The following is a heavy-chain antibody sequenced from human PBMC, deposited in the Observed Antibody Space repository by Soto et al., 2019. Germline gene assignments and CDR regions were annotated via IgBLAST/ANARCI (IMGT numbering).Heavy chain of an antibody. D-gene: IGHD2-8*01. Sequence: XGSLRLSCAASVFTFSSYSMNWVRQAPGKGLEWVSSISSSSSYIYYADSVKGRFTISRDNAKNSLYLQMNSLRAEDTAVYYCARGCTNGVCYIGTDYYYGMEVLGQGTTFTVSS. CDR1: VFTFSSYS. CDR2: ISSSSSYI. CDR3: ARGCTNGVCYIGTDYYYGMEV. J-gene: IGHJ6*01. V-gene: IGHV3-21*01.